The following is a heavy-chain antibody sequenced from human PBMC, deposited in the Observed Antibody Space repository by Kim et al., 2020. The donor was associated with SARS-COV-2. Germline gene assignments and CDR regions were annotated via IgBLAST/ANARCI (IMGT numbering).Heavy chain of an antibody. J-gene: IGHJ4*02. D-gene: IGHD3-22*01. CDR2: ISWNSGSI. CDR3: AKVQENYYDSSGYSGAIDY. V-gene: IGHV3-9*01. Sequence: GGSLRLSCAASGFTFDDYAMHWVRQAPGKGLEWVSGISWNSGSIGYADSVKGRFTISRDNAKNSLYLQMNSLRVEDTALYYCAKVQENYYDSSGYSGAIDYWGQGTLVTVSS. CDR1: GFTFDDYA.